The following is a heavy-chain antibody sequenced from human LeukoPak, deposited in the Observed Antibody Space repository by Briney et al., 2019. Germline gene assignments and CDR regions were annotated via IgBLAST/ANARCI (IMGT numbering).Heavy chain of an antibody. D-gene: IGHD6-19*01. Sequence: SETLSLTCAVSGVPFSNYYWSWVRQSPRQGLEWIGEINHSGYTNYNPSLKSRVTMSIDTSKNQFSLKLSSVTAADTAVYYCARFDSSGWYYFDYWGQGTLVTVSS. CDR2: INHSGYT. CDR1: GVPFSNYY. J-gene: IGHJ4*02. CDR3: ARFDSSGWYYFDY. V-gene: IGHV4-34*01.